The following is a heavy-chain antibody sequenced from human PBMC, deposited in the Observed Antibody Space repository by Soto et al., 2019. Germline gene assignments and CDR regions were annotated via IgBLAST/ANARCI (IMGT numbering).Heavy chain of an antibody. CDR3: ARWTHLAPRFDY. V-gene: IGHV4-31*03. CDR1: GGSISRGDYS. Sequence: PSETLSLTCTVSGGSISRGDYSWSWIRQHPGKGLEWIGYIYYSGSTYYNPSLKSRVTISVDTSKNQFSLKLSSVTAADTAVYYCARWTHLAPRFDYWGQGTLVTVSS. J-gene: IGHJ4*02. CDR2: IYYSGST.